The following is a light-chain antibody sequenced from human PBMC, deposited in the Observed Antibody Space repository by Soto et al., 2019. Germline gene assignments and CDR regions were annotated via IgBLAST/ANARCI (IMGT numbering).Light chain of an antibody. V-gene: IGKV1-39*01. Sequence: DVQVTQSPRSLSAYVVDRVTISCRASQNIDIFLNWYHQKPGRAPNLLIYGASTLQDGVPSRFSGSGSGTDFSLTITSLQPEDFGTYYCQQSYSAPPLTSCAGTKV. CDR1: QNIDIF. CDR3: QQSYSAPPLT. J-gene: IGKJ4*01. CDR2: GAS.